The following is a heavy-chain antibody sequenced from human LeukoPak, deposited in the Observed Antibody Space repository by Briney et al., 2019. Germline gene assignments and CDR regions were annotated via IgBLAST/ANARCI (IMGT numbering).Heavy chain of an antibody. D-gene: IGHD2-2*01. CDR2: IYTSGST. J-gene: IGHJ6*02. V-gene: IGHV4-61*02. Sequence: SETLSLTCTVSGGSISSGSYYWSWIRQPAGKGLEWIGRIYTSGSTNYNPSLKSRVTISVDTSKNQFSLKLSSVTAADTAVYYCARSIYIVVVPAAAYYYGMDVWGQGTTVTVSS. CDR3: ARSIYIVVVPAAAYYYGMDV. CDR1: GGSISSGSYY.